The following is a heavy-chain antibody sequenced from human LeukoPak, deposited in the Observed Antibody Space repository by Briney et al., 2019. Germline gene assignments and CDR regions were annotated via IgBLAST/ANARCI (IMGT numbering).Heavy chain of an antibody. D-gene: IGHD3-22*01. V-gene: IGHV3-64D*06. Sequence: GGSLRLSCAASGFTFSTYAMSWVRQAPGKGLEYVSAISFDGRSTYYADSVKGRFTISRDSFKNTLYLQMGSLRVEDTAVYYCVKALYDSGGYYYAYWGQGTLVTVSS. J-gene: IGHJ4*02. CDR2: ISFDGRST. CDR1: GFTFSTYA. CDR3: VKALYDSGGYYYAY.